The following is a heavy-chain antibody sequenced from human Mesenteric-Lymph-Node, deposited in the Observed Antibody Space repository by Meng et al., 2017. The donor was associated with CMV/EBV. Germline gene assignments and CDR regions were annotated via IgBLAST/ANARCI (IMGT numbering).Heavy chain of an antibody. Sequence: SVKVSCKASGYTFTSYYIHWVRQAPGQGLEWMGIINPSGGSTSYAQKFQGRVTMTRDTSTSTVYMELSSLRFEDTAVYYCASAVLNNWFDPWGQGTLVTVSS. V-gene: IGHV1-46*01. J-gene: IGHJ5*02. CDR2: INPSGGST. CDR3: ASAVLNNWFDP. CDR1: GYTFTSYY. D-gene: IGHD6-19*01.